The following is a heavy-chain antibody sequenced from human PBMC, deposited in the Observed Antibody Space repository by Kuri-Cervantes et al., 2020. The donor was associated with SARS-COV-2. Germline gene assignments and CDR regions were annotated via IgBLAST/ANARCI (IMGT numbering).Heavy chain of an antibody. V-gene: IGHV4-34*01. Sequence: SETLSLTCAVYGGSFSGYYWSWIRQPPGKGLEWIGEINHSGSTNYNPSLKSRVTISVDTSKNQFSLKLSSVTAADTAVYYCASRYCSSTSCYRTTGKYYLDYWGQGTLVTVSS. CDR2: INHSGST. D-gene: IGHD2-2*01. CDR1: GGSFSGYY. J-gene: IGHJ4*02. CDR3: ASRYCSSTSCYRTTGKYYLDY.